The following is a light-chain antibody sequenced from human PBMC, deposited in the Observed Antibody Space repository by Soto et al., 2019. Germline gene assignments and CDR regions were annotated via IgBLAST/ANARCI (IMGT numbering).Light chain of an antibody. CDR2: DAS. Sequence: EIVLTQSPATLSLSPGERATLSCRASQSVSSYLAWYQQQPGQTPSLLIYDASNRATAIPARFSGSGSGTDFTLTISSLEPEDFAVYFCQQRSDWPLTFGGGTKVEIK. J-gene: IGKJ4*01. CDR1: QSVSSY. CDR3: QQRSDWPLT. V-gene: IGKV3-11*01.